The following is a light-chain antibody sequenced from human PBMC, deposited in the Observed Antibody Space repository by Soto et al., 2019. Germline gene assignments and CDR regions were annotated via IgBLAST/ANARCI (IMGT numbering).Light chain of an antibody. Sequence: DIQLTQSPSFLSASVGDRVTVTCRASQGIGSFLAWYQQRPGKAPKLLIYAASTLQSGVPSRFSGSGSGTEFALTISNLQPEDFATHYCQQLSTYPYTFGQGTKLEIK. CDR3: QQLSTYPYT. V-gene: IGKV1-9*01. CDR1: QGIGSF. J-gene: IGKJ2*01. CDR2: AAS.